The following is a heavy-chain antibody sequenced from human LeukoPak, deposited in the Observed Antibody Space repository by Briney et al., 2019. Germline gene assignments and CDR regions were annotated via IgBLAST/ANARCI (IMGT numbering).Heavy chain of an antibody. CDR2: INPNSGGT. Sequence: GASVKVSCKASGYTFTGYYMHWVRQASGQGLEWMGWINPNSGGTNYAQKFQGRVTMTRDTSISTAYMELSRLRSDDTAVYYCARRRHYYDSSGPFDYWGQGTLVTVSS. CDR1: GYTFTGYY. CDR3: ARRRHYYDSSGPFDY. V-gene: IGHV1-2*02. D-gene: IGHD3-22*01. J-gene: IGHJ4*02.